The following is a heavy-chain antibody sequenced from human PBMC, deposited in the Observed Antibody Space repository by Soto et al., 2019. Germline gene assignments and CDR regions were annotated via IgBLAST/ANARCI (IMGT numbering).Heavy chain of an antibody. Sequence: GESLKISWDGSGYSCTIYCIGLVLQMPGKGLDWMGIIYPGDSDTRYSPSFQCQVTISADKSISTAYLQWSSLKASDTAMYYCARCIGYYGSGSYLEGAFDIWGQGTMATVS. CDR3: ARCIGYYGSGSYLEGAFDI. V-gene: IGHV5-51*01. D-gene: IGHD3-10*01. CDR1: GYSCTIYC. CDR2: IYPGDSDT. J-gene: IGHJ3*02.